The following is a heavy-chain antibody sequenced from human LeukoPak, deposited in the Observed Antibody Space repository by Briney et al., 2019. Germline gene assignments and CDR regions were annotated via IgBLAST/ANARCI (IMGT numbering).Heavy chain of an antibody. CDR3: ARQTTVTTQSDY. CDR2: IDPIDSYT. CDR1: GYIFSNYW. D-gene: IGHD4-17*01. Sequence: AGESLKISCKGSGYIFSNYWISWVRQMPGKGLEWMGRIDPIDSYTNYSPSFQGHVTMSVDKSTSTAYLQWSSLKASDTAMYYCARQTTVTTQSDYWGQGTLVTVSS. J-gene: IGHJ4*02. V-gene: IGHV5-10-1*01.